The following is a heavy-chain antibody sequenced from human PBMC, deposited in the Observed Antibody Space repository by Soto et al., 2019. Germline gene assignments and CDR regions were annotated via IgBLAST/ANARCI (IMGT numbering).Heavy chain of an antibody. CDR2: IIPILGIT. CDR1: GGTFSSHT. J-gene: IGHJ6*04. D-gene: IGHD1-26*01. Sequence: QVQLVQSGAEVKKPGSSVKVSCKASGGTFSSHTINWVRQAPGQGLEWMGRIIPILGITNYAHRFQGRVTIIADKVTSTAYRGLSSLRSEDTAVYYCAKDGGRGDDYYYDDMDGWGKGTTVTVTS. V-gene: IGHV1-69*08. CDR3: AKDGGRGDDYYYDDMDG.